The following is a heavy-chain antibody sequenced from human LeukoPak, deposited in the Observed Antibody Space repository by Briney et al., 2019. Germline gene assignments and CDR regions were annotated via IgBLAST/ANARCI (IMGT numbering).Heavy chain of an antibody. V-gene: IGHV1-46*01. Sequence: VASVKVSCKASGYTFSNYYMHWVRRAPGQGLEWMGVINPSGDRTTYAQKFQGRVTMTRDTSTSTVYMELSSLRSEDTAVYYCSRELGGSYFDYWGQGTLVTVSS. CDR1: GYTFSNYY. J-gene: IGHJ4*02. CDR3: SRELGGSYFDY. CDR2: INPSGDRT. D-gene: IGHD1-26*01.